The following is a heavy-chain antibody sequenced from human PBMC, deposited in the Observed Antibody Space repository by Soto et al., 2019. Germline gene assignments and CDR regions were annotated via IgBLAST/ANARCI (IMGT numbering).Heavy chain of an antibody. D-gene: IGHD6-25*01. CDR1: GFRFSIYW. V-gene: IGHV3-74*01. J-gene: IGHJ6*02. Sequence: EAQLVESGGGLVQPGGSLRLSCVGTGFRFSIYWMNWVRQAPGKGLVWVSRVNSDGITTTYADSVRGRFTVSRDNANNTLYPEMNNLRAEDTAVYYCTRDDYSSVAYYGMDVWGQGTTVTVSS. CDR3: TRDDYSSVAYYGMDV. CDR2: VNSDGITT.